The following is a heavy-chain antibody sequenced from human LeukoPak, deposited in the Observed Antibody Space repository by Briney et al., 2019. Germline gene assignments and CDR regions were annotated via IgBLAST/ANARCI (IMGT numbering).Heavy chain of an antibody. Sequence: SETLSLTCTVSGGSISSYYWSWIRQPPGKGLEWIGYIYYSGSTNYNPSLKSRVTISVDTSKNQFSLKLSSVTAADTAAYYCARDNYDSSGYYEHALDLWGQGTMVTVSS. D-gene: IGHD3-22*01. J-gene: IGHJ3*01. CDR2: IYYSGST. CDR1: GGSISSYY. V-gene: IGHV4-59*01. CDR3: ARDNYDSSGYYEHALDL.